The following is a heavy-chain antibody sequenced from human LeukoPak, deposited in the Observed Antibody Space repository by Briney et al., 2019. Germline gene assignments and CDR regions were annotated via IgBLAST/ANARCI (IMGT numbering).Heavy chain of an antibody. CDR3: ARDAYRDRYFDF. CDR1: GFMFNNYW. Sequence: PGGFLRLSCAASGFMFNNYWMSWVRQAPGKGLEWVANIKQGGSEKYYVDSVKGRFTISRDSAKSSVYLQMNSLRAEDTAVYYCARDAYRDRYFDFWGQGSLVTASS. J-gene: IGHJ4*02. D-gene: IGHD4-11*01. CDR2: IKQGGSEK. V-gene: IGHV3-7*01.